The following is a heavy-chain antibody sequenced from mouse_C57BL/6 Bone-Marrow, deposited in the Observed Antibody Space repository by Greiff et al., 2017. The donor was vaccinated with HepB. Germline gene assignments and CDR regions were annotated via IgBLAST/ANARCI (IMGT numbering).Heavy chain of an antibody. J-gene: IGHJ2*01. CDR1: GYTFTSYW. Sequence: QVQLKQPGAALLMPGASVKLSFKASGYTFTSYWMHWVKQRPGQGLEWFGEIDPSDSDTNYNQKCKGKSTLTVDKSSSTAYMQFISLTSEESAVYDRARWGSTMVTTYFDYWGQGTTLTASS. CDR2: IDPSDSDT. CDR3: ARWGSTMVTTYFDY. D-gene: IGHD2-2*01. V-gene: IGHV1-69*01.